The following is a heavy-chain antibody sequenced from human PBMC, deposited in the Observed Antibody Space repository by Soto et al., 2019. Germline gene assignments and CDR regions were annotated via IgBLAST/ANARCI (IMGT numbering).Heavy chain of an antibody. CDR1: GFSFTAYI. CDR3: AKGGWLDD. CDR2: ISVSGDKT. D-gene: IGHD5-12*01. Sequence: EVHLLESGGDLGQPGGSLRLSCAASGFSFTAYIMSLFRQAPGQGLEWVSAISVSGDKTYYVDSVKGRFTISRDDAKNTLYVQLNSLIVHDTYIYYCAKGGWLDDCGQGTLVHVSS. J-gene: IGHJ4*02. V-gene: IGHV3-23*01.